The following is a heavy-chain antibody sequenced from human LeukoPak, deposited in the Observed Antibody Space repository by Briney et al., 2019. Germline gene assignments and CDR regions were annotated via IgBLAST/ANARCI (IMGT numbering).Heavy chain of an antibody. V-gene: IGHV4-39*07. J-gene: IGHJ5*02. D-gene: IGHD3-10*01. CDR2: LYYSGST. Sequence: SETLSLTCTVSGDSISSSNSYRGWIRQPPGKGLEWIGSLYYSGSTNYNPSLKSRVTISVDTSKNQFSLKLSSVTAADTAVYYCARASPYYYGSGSPFDPWGQGTLVTVSS. CDR1: GDSISSSNSY. CDR3: ARASPYYYGSGSPFDP.